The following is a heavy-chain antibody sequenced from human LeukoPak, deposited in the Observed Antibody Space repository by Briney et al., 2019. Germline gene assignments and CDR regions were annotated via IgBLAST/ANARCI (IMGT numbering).Heavy chain of an antibody. V-gene: IGHV3-53*01. CDR3: ARDPDGGNSADY. Sequence: GSLLLSCAASGFTVSSSYMSWVRQAPGKGLEWVSVIYSGGSTYYADSVKGRFTISRDNSKNTLYLQMNSLRAEDTAVYYCARDPDGGNSADYWGQGTLVTVSS. CDR1: GFTVSSSY. J-gene: IGHJ4*02. CDR2: IYSGGST. D-gene: IGHD4-23*01.